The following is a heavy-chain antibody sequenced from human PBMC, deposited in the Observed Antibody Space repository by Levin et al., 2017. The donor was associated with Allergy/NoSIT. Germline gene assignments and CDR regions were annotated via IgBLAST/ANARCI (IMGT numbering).Heavy chain of an antibody. CDR3: ATRVTTLSEYAFDI. D-gene: IGHD4-17*01. CDR1: GFTFSSYA. CDR2: ISYDGSNK. V-gene: IGHV3-30-3*01. J-gene: IGHJ3*02. Sequence: GGSLRLSCAASGFTFSSYAIHWVRQAPGKGLEWVAAISYDGSNKYYADSVKGRFTISRDNSKNTLYLQMNSLRAEDTAVYYCATRVTTLSEYAFDIWGQGTMVTVSS.